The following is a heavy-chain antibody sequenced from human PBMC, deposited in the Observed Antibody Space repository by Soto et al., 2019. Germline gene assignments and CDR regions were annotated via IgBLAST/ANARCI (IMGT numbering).Heavy chain of an antibody. Sequence: LQLQESGPGLVKPSETLSLTCAVFGDSIRNRNYYWAWIRQPPGKGLEWIVSRYDDGSTFYNPSLKGRVSVSIDTSKKQFSLKMTSVTATDKAVYYCARGIYEGSGGYYLDVWGQGNLVTVSS. V-gene: IGHV4-39*01. CDR3: ARGIYEGSGGYYLDV. CDR2: RYDDGST. D-gene: IGHD3-22*01. CDR1: GDSIRNRNYY. J-gene: IGHJ4*02.